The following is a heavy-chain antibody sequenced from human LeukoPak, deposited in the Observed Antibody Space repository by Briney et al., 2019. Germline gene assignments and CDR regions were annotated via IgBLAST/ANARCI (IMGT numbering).Heavy chain of an antibody. D-gene: IGHD6-25*01. J-gene: IGHJ4*02. V-gene: IGHV4-59*08. CDR3: ARHRFASAVFLDY. CDR1: GGAVTSFH. Sequence: SETLSLTCSVSGGAVTSFHWSWIRQSPGKGLEWIGYFYYSGSTKYNPSLKSRVTMSGDTSKNQLSLKLRSVTAADTAMYYCARHRFASAVFLDYWGQGDPVTVSS. CDR2: FYYSGST.